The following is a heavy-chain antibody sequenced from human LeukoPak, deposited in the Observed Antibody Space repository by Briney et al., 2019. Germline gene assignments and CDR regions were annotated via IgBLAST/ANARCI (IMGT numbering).Heavy chain of an antibody. CDR1: GFIFSSHW. CDR2: IKYDGSEQ. D-gene: IGHD3-10*01. J-gene: IGHJ4*02. V-gene: IGHV3-7*03. CDR3: ARDYGWSFAN. Sequence: PGGSLRLSCTSSGFIFSSHWMNWVRQAPGKGPEWEANIKYDGSEQYYVDSVKGRFSISRDNTKNLLYLQMNSLRVEDTAVYYCARDYGWSFANWGQGTLVTVSS.